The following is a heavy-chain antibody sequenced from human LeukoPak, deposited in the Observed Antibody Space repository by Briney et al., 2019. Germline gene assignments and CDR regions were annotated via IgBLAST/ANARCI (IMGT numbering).Heavy chain of an antibody. D-gene: IGHD3-9*01. J-gene: IGHJ4*02. CDR3: ARDRRYFDWYYFDY. CDR2: IYYSGST. CDR1: GCSISSYY. V-gene: IGHV4-59*01. Sequence: SETLPLTCTVSGCSISSYYWSWIRQPPGKGLEWIGYIYYSGSTNYNPSLKSRVTISVDTSKNQFSLKLSSVTAADTAVYYCARDRRYFDWYYFDYWGQGTLVTVSS.